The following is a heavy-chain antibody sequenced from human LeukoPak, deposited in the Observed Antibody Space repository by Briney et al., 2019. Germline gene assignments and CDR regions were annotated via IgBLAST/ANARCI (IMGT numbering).Heavy chain of an antibody. CDR3: AGRGGYYDSSGITKFDP. D-gene: IGHD3-22*01. CDR2: IIPIFGTA. J-gene: IGHJ5*02. CDR1: GGTFSSYA. V-gene: IGHV1-69*06. Sequence: GASVKVSCKASGGTFSSYAISWARQAPGQGLEWMGGIIPIFGTANYAQKFQGRVTITADKSTSTAYMELSSLRSEDTAVYYCAGRGGYYDSSGITKFDPWGQGTLVTVFS.